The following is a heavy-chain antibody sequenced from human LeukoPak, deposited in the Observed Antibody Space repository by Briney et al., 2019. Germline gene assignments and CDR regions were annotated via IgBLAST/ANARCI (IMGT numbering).Heavy chain of an antibody. D-gene: IGHD6-13*01. V-gene: IGHV4-59*08. CDR1: GGSISSYY. J-gene: IGHJ6*02. Sequence: SETLSLTCTVSGGSISSYYWSWIRQPPGKGLEWIGYIYYSGSTNYNPSLKSRATISVDTSKNQFSLKLGSVTAADTAVYYCARTRPGIAAAGPYYYYGMDVWGQGTTVTVSS. CDR2: IYYSGST. CDR3: ARTRPGIAAAGPYYYYGMDV.